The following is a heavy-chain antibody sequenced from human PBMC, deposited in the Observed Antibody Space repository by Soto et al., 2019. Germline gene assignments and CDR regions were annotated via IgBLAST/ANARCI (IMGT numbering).Heavy chain of an antibody. CDR1: GSSFSDYW. CDR2: IYRGDSDT. CDR3: ARRGKYCGTTTCRSHX. D-gene: IGHD2-2*01. V-gene: IGHV5-51*01. Sequence: VESLKISCKASGSSFSDYWIGWVRQMPGRGVEWMVSIYRGDSDTSYSASLQGQGTISADKSISTTFLQLSSLKASDTAMYYCARRGKYCGTTTCRSHXWGQGTLVTIS. J-gene: IGHJ4*02.